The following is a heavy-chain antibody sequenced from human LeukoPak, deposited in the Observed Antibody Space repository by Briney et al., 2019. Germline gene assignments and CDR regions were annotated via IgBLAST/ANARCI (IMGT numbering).Heavy chain of an antibody. CDR1: GCTFTSYG. CDR3: ARDSLLGGYCSSTSCSMDYYYYGMDV. J-gene: IGHJ6*02. Sequence: GASVKVSCKASGCTFTSYGISWVRQAPGQGLEWMGWISAYNGNTNYAQKLQGRVTMTTDTSTSTAYMELRSLRSDDTAVYYCARDSLLGGYCSSTSCSMDYYYYGMDVWGQGTTVTVSS. V-gene: IGHV1-18*01. D-gene: IGHD2-2*01. CDR2: ISAYNGNT.